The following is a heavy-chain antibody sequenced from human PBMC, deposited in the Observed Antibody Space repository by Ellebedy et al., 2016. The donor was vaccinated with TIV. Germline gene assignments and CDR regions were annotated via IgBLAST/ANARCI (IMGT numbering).Heavy chain of an antibody. Sequence: ASVKVSXXASGYTFTSYDIHWVRQAPGQGLEWMGWVSPNSGYTGYAQMFQGRVTMTRNTSINTAYMELRSLRSDDTAVYYCGTPMVGDFSYYYMDVWGKGTTVTVSS. D-gene: IGHD5-18*01. CDR3: GTPMVGDFSYYYMDV. CDR2: VSPNSGYT. V-gene: IGHV1-8*01. CDR1: GYTFTSYD. J-gene: IGHJ6*03.